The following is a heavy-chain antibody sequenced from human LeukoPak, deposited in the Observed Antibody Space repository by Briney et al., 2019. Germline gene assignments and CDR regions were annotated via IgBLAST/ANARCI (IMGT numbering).Heavy chain of an antibody. CDR3: ANLVEGAMVRGVITKPNWFDP. V-gene: IGHV1-24*01. D-gene: IGHD3-10*01. J-gene: IGHJ5*02. CDR1: GYTLTELS. Sequence: GASVKVSCKVSGYTLTELSMHWVRQAPGKGLEWMGGFDPEDGETIYAQKFQGRVTITADESTSTAYMELSSLRSEDTAVYYCANLVEGAMVRGVITKPNWFDPWGQGTLVTVSS. CDR2: FDPEDGET.